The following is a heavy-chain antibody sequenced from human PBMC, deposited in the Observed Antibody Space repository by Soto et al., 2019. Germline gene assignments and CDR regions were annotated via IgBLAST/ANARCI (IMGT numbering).Heavy chain of an antibody. D-gene: IGHD2-15*01. J-gene: IGHJ5*02. CDR1: GGSISSSSYY. V-gene: IGHV4-39*02. CDR2: IYYSGST. Sequence: SETLSLTCTVSGGSISSSSYYWGWIRQPPGKGLEWIGSIYYSGSTYYNPSLKSRVTISVDTSKNQLSLKLSSVTAADTAVYYCARENIVVVVASEYNWFDPWGQGTLVTVSS. CDR3: ARENIVVVVASEYNWFDP.